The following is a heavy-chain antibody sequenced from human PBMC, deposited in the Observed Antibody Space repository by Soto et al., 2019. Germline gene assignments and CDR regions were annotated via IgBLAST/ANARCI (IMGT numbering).Heavy chain of an antibody. V-gene: IGHV4-61*01. J-gene: IGHJ6*02. CDR3: ARGRIVLVPAATEASILIQYYYYGMDV. Sequence: TSETLSLTCTVSGGSVSSGSYYWSWIRQPPGKGLEWIGYIYYSGSTNYNPSLKSRVTISVDTSKNQFSLKLSSVTAADTAVYYCARGRIVLVPAATEASILIQYYYYGMDVWGQGTTVIVSS. CDR2: IYYSGST. CDR1: GGSVSSGSYY. D-gene: IGHD2-2*01.